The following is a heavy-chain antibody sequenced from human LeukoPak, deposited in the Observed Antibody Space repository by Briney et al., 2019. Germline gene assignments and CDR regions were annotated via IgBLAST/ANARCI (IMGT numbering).Heavy chain of an antibody. Sequence: SETLSLTCTVSGGPISSYYWSWIRQPPGKGLEWIGYIYYSGSTNYNPSPKSRVTISVDTSKNQFSLKLSSVTAADTAVYYCARSIRRAFDIWGQGTMVTVSS. CDR1: GGPISSYY. CDR2: IYYSGST. V-gene: IGHV4-59*08. J-gene: IGHJ3*02. CDR3: ARSIRRAFDI. D-gene: IGHD1-14*01.